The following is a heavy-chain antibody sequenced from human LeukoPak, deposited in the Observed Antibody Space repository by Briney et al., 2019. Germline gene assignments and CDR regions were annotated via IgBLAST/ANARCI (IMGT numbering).Heavy chain of an antibody. D-gene: IGHD2-15*01. V-gene: IGHV1-69*05. CDR3: ASTLGYCSGGSCYPWFDP. CDR1: GGTFRSYA. CDR2: LIPIFGTA. Sequence: GSSVKVSFKASGGTFRSYAISWVRQAPGQGLEWMGRLIPIFGTANYAQKFQGRVKITTDESTSTAYMELSSLRSEDTAVYYCASTLGYCSGGSCYPWFDPWGQGTLVTVSS. J-gene: IGHJ5*02.